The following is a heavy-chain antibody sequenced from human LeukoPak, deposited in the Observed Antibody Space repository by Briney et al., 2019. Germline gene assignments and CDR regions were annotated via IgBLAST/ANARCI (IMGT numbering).Heavy chain of an antibody. CDR3: AREISFTMVRGVIEGNWFDP. CDR1: GYTFTSYG. Sequence: GASVKVSCKASGYTFTSYGISWVRQAPGQGLEWMGWISAYNGNTNYAQKLQGRVTMTTDTSTSTAYMELRSLRSDDTAVYYCAREISFTMVRGVIEGNWFDPWGRGTLVTVSS. D-gene: IGHD3-10*01. CDR2: ISAYNGNT. J-gene: IGHJ5*02. V-gene: IGHV1-18*01.